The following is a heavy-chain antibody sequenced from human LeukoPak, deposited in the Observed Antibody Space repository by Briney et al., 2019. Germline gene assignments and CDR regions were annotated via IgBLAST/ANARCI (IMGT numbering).Heavy chain of an antibody. CDR2: ISYDGINK. CDR3: GRHQYHGSSGYWGPNDY. Sequence: GGSLRLSCAASEFTFSSYWMSWVRQAAGKGLEWVAIISYDGINKYYADSVKGRFTISRDSSKNTLYLQMNSLRVEDTAVYYCGRHQYHGSSGYWGPNDYWGQGTLVTVSS. V-gene: IGHV3-30-3*01. D-gene: IGHD3-22*01. CDR1: EFTFSSYW. J-gene: IGHJ4*02.